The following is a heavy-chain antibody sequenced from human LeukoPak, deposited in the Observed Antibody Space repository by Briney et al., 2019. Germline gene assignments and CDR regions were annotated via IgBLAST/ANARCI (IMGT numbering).Heavy chain of an antibody. D-gene: IGHD3-22*01. Sequence: PGGSLRLSCAASGFTFSSYGMHWVRQAPGKGLEWVAFIRYDGSDKYYADSVKGRFTVSRDNSKNTLYLQMNSLRAEDTAVYYCARAPEGYYYDSSGYTPGYWGQGTLVTVSS. CDR3: ARAPEGYYYDSSGYTPGY. J-gene: IGHJ4*02. V-gene: IGHV3-30*02. CDR1: GFTFSSYG. CDR2: IRYDGSDK.